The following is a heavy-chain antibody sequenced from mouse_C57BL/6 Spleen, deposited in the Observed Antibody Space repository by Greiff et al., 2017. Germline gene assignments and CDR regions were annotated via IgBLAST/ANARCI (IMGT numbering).Heavy chain of an antibody. V-gene: IGHV1-64*01. Sequence: QVQLQQSGAELVKPGASVKLSCKASGYTFTSYWMHWVKQRPGQGLEWIGMIHPNSGSTNYNEKFKSKATLTVDKSSSTAYMQLSSLTSEDSAVYYCARLLQNYYAMDYWGQGTSVTVSS. D-gene: IGHD1-1*01. CDR1: GYTFTSYW. J-gene: IGHJ4*01. CDR2: IHPNSGST. CDR3: ARLLQNYYAMDY.